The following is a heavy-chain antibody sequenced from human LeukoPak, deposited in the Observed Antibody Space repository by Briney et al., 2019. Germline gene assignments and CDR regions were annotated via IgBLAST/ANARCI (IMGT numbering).Heavy chain of an antibody. D-gene: IGHD3-9*01. CDR1: GFTFSSYG. Sequence: PGGSLRLSCAASGFTFSSYGMHWVRQAPGKGLEWVAVISYDGSNKYYADSVKGRFTISRDNSKNTLYLQMNSLRAEDTAVYYCAKDYDILTDWFDPWGQGTLVTVSS. V-gene: IGHV3-30*18. J-gene: IGHJ5*02. CDR2: ISYDGSNK. CDR3: AKDYDILTDWFDP.